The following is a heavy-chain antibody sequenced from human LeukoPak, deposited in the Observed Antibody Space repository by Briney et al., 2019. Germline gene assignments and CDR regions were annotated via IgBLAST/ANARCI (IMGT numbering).Heavy chain of an antibody. J-gene: IGHJ6*02. CDR1: GFTFSSYA. D-gene: IGHD2-15*01. Sequence: GGSLRLSCAASGFTFSSYAMHWVRQAPGKGLEWVAVISYDGSNKYYADSVKGRFTISRDNSKNTLYLQMNSLRAEDTAVYYCAGDRCSGGSCYFPHYYYYGMDVWGQGTTVTVSS. CDR3: AGDRCSGGSCYFPHYYYYGMDV. CDR2: ISYDGSNK. V-gene: IGHV3-30*04.